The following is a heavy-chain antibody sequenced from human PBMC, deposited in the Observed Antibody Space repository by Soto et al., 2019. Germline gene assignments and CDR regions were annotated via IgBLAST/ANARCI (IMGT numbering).Heavy chain of an antibody. Sequence: GGSLRLSCAASGFTFSTYGMHWVRHAPGKGLEWVAVISNDGSNKYYADSVKGRFTISRDNSKNTLYLQMNSLRPEDTAVYYCAKDMGSGSTLSWYFDYWGQGTLVTVSS. CDR1: GFTFSTYG. J-gene: IGHJ4*02. V-gene: IGHV3-30*18. CDR3: AKDMGSGSTLSWYFDY. D-gene: IGHD6-19*01. CDR2: ISNDGSNK.